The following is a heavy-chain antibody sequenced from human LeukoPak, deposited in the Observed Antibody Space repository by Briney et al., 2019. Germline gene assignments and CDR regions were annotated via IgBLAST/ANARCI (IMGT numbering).Heavy chain of an antibody. Sequence: SETLSLTCTVSGGSISSSSYYWGWIRQPPGKGLEWIGSIYYSGSTYYNPSLKSRVTISVDTSKNQFSLKLSSVTAADTAVYYCAREGVYGSGSYSAFDIWGQGTMVTVSS. J-gene: IGHJ3*02. CDR3: AREGVYGSGSYSAFDI. CDR2: IYYSGST. V-gene: IGHV4-39*07. CDR1: GGSISSSSYY. D-gene: IGHD3-10*01.